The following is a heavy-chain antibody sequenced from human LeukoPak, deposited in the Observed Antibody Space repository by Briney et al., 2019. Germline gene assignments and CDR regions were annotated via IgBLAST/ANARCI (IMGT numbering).Heavy chain of an antibody. D-gene: IGHD2-2*01. CDR1: GFTFSSYG. CDR2: ISYDGSNK. J-gene: IGHJ4*02. V-gene: IGHV3-30*03. Sequence: GRSLRLSCAASGFTFSSYGMHWVRQAPGKGLEWVAVISYDGSNKYYADSVKGRFTISRDNSKNTLYLQMNSLRSEDTAVYYCARADIVVVPAATDYWGQGTLVTVSS. CDR3: ARADIVVVPAATDY.